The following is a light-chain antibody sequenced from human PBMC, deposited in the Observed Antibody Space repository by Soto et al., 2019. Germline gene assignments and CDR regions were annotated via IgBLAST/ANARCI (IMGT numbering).Light chain of an antibody. Sequence: QSALTQPASVSGYPGQSITISCTGRSSDVGGYNYVSWYQQHPGKAPKFMIYEVSRRPSGVSNRFSGSKSGNTASLTVSGLQAEDEDDYYCSSYTTSKTSVFGHGTKVT. J-gene: IGLJ1*01. CDR1: SSDVGGYNY. V-gene: IGLV2-14*01. CDR2: EVS. CDR3: SSYTTSKTSV.